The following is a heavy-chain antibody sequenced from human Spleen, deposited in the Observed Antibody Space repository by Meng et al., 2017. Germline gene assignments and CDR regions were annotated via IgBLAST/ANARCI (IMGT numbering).Heavy chain of an antibody. V-gene: IGHV1-2*06. CDR1: GYAFTTSF. CDR2: INPKSGDT. CDR3: AGVVMRAMGFDY. J-gene: IGHJ4*02. D-gene: IGHD2-21*01. Sequence: QVQPGQSGAGGMKAWASVKVSCKASGYAFTTSFIHWVRQAPGHGLEWMGRINPKSGDTNYAQNFQGRVTMTRDTSISTAYMELSGLRPDDTAVYYCAGVVMRAMGFDYWGQGSLVTVSS.